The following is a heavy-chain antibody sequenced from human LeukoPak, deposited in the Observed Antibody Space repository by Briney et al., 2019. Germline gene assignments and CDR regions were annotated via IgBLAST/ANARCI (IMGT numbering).Heavy chain of an antibody. D-gene: IGHD1-26*01. V-gene: IGHV1-3*01. CDR2: INAGNGNT. J-gene: IGHJ6*02. Sequence: GASVKVSCKASGYTFTSYAMHWVRQAPGQRLEWMGWINAGNGNTKYSQKFQGRVTITADESTSTAYMELSSLRSEDTAVYYCASIPPGIEQYYYYGMDVWGQGTTVTVSS. CDR1: GYTFTSYA. CDR3: ASIPPGIEQYYYYGMDV.